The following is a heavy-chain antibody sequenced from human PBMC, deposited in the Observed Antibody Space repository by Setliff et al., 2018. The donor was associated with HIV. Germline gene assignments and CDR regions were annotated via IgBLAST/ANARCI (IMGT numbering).Heavy chain of an antibody. Sequence: SETLSLTCTVSGASITSSYWTWIRQSPGRGLEYLGYIYYSGDSNYSPSLKSRLSMSLDASTSQFSLRLNSLTAADTAMYHCARFARDPTDWGRGILVTVSS. V-gene: IGHV4-59*08. CDR2: IYYSGDS. CDR3: ARFARDPTD. CDR1: GASITSSY. J-gene: IGHJ4*02.